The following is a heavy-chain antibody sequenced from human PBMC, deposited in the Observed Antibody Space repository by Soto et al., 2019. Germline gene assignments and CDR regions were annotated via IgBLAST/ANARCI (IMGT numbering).Heavy chain of an antibody. CDR3: ARDEGGSAY. Sequence: GGSLRLSCAASGFTFSSYWMNWVRQAPGKGLEWVSSISGSSTYIYYADSVKGRFTISRDNAKNSVYLQMNSLRAEDTAVYFCARDEGGSAYWGQGTLVTVSS. CDR1: GFTFSSYW. J-gene: IGHJ4*02. D-gene: IGHD3-10*01. V-gene: IGHV3-21*01. CDR2: ISGSSTYI.